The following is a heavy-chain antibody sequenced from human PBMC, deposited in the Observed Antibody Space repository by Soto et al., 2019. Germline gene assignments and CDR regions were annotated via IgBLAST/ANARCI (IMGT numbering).Heavy chain of an antibody. CDR3: IRGPRPSSVGTGAF. CDR2: INDDGTRT. D-gene: IGHD3-10*01. J-gene: IGHJ4*02. CDR1: GFVFNMYW. V-gene: IGHV3-74*01. Sequence: GGSLRLSCAASGFVFNMYWMHWVRQVPGEGPEWVTRINDDGTRTDYADSAKGRFTISRDNAKDILYLQMNALRVDDTAVYYCIRGPRPSSVGTGAFWGQGTLVTVS.